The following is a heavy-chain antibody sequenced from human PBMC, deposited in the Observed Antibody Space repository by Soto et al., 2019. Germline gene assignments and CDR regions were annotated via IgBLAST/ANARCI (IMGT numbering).Heavy chain of an antibody. V-gene: IGHV3-9*02. CDR2: ISWNSGSI. Sequence: EVQLVESGGDLVQPGRSLRLSCAASGFTSDDYAMHWVRQAPGKGLEWVSGISWNSGSIGYAESVKGRFTISRDNAKKSLYLQMNSLRVEDTALYYCANGGRFGVSRSDAFDVWGQGTLVTVSS. D-gene: IGHD3-16*01. CDR1: GFTSDDYA. J-gene: IGHJ3*01. CDR3: ANGGRFGVSRSDAFDV.